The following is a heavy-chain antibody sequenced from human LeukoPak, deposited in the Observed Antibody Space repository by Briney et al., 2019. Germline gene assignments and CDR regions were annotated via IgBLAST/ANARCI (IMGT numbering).Heavy chain of an antibody. D-gene: IGHD3-22*01. V-gene: IGHV4-4*07. J-gene: IGHJ4*02. CDR2: IYTSGST. CDR1: GGSISRYY. Sequence: SETLSLTCTVSGGSISRYYWNWIRQPAGKGLEWIGRIYTSGSTNYNPSLKSRVTMSVDTSKNQFSLKLSSVTAADTAVYYCARVRYYYDSSGYYPFPYFDYWGQGTLVTVSS. CDR3: ARVRYYYDSSGYYPFPYFDY.